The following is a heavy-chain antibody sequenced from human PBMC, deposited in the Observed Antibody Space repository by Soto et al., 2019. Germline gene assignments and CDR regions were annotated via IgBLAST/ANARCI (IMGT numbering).Heavy chain of an antibody. CDR1: GGSFSGYY. CDR3: ARGNAAGGKLRRYYFDY. CDR2: INHSGST. V-gene: IGHV4-34*01. J-gene: IGHJ4*02. Sequence: SETLSLTCAVYGGSFSGYYWSWIRQPPGKGLEWIGEINHSGSTNYNPSLKSRVTISVDTSKNQFSLKLSSVTAADTAVYYRARGNAAGGKLRRYYFDYWGQGTLVTVPS. D-gene: IGHD2-15*01.